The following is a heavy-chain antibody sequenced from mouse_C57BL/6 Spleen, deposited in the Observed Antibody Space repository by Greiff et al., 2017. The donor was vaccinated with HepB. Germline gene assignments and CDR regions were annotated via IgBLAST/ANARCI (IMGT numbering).Heavy chain of an antibody. V-gene: IGHV1-18*01. J-gene: IGHJ3*01. CDR3: ARWDYYSNYRFAY. CDR1: GYTFTDYN. Sequence: EVQLQQSGPELVKPGASVKIPCKASGYTFTDYNMDWVKQSHGKSLEWIGDINPNNGGTIYNQKFKGKATLTVDKSSSTAYMELRSLTSEDTAVYYCARWDYYSNYRFAYWGQGTLVTVSA. D-gene: IGHD2-5*01. CDR2: INPNNGGT.